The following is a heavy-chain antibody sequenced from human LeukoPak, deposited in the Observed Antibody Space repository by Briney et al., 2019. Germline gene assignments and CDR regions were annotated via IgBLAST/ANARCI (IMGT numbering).Heavy chain of an antibody. CDR1: GGSFSGYY. CDR3: ATLIKLRFLEWLPPWNWFDP. J-gene: IGHJ5*02. CDR2: INHSGST. D-gene: IGHD3-3*01. Sequence: SETLSLTCAVYGGSFSGYYWSWIRQPPGKGLEWIGEINHSGSTNYNPSLKSRVTISVDTSKNQFSLKLSSVTAADTAVYYCATLIKLRFLEWLPPWNWFDPWGQGTLVTVSS. V-gene: IGHV4-34*01.